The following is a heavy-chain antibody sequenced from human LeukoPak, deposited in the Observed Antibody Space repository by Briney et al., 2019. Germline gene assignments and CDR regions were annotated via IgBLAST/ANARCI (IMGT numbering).Heavy chain of an antibody. CDR1: GFTFSSYA. D-gene: IGHD2-15*01. CDR3: AKVGCSGGSCSDSLDV. CDR2: ISGSGGST. J-gene: IGHJ6*04. V-gene: IGHV3-23*01. Sequence: GGSLRLSCAASGFTFSSYAMSWVRQAPGKGLEWVSAISGSGGSTYYADSVKGRFTISRDNSKNTLYLQMNSLRAEDTAVYYCAKVGCSGGSCSDSLDVWGKGTTVTVSS.